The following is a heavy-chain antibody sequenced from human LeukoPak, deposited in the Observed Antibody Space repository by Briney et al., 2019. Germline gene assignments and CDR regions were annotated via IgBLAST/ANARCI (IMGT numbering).Heavy chain of an antibody. CDR3: ARTRTRNNYGENYFDY. CDR2: IYYSGTT. J-gene: IGHJ4*02. Sequence: SDTLSLTCTVSGDSITNYYWSWIRQSPGKGLEWIAYIYYSGTTNYNPSLNSRVTISVDTSKNQFSLKLRSVTAADTAVYYCARTRTRNNYGENYFDYWGQGTLVTVSS. V-gene: IGHV4-59*07. D-gene: IGHD5-24*01. CDR1: GDSITNYY.